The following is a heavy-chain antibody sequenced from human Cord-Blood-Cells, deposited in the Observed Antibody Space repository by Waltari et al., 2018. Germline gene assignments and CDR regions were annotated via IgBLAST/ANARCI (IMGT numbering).Heavy chain of an antibody. CDR1: GHTLLEFS. D-gene: IGHD3-10*01. CDR2: FDPEDGET. Sequence: QVQLVQSGAEVTKPGASVTVSCKVSGHTLLEFSMHWVRQAPGKGLEWMGGFDPEDGETIYAQKFQGRVTMTEDTSTDTAYMELSSLRSEDTAVYYCATDRITMVRGVNDAFDIWGQGTMVTVSS. CDR3: ATDRITMVRGVNDAFDI. V-gene: IGHV1-24*01. J-gene: IGHJ3*02.